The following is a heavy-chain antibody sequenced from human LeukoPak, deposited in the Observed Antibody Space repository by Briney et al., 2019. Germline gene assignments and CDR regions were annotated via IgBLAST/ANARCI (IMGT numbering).Heavy chain of an antibody. J-gene: IGHJ5*02. V-gene: IGHV4-34*01. Sequence: PSETLSLTCAVYGGSFSGYYWNWIRQPPGKGPEWIGEIDHSGSTNYNPSLKSRVTISVDTSKNEFSLKLSSVTVADTAVYYCARVSNWFDPWGQGTLVTVSS. CDR1: GGSFSGYY. CDR3: ARVSNWFDP. CDR2: IDHSGST.